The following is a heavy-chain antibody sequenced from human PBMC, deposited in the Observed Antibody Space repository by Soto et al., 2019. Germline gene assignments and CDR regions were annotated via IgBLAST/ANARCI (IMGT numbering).Heavy chain of an antibody. CDR3: ATVFSPERGNYFDY. V-gene: IGHV3-23*01. CDR1: GFTFSNYA. CDR2: ISNSFSDGNT. Sequence: EVQLLESGGGLVQPGGSLRLSCAASGFTFSNYAMNWVRQAPGKGLEWVSAISNSFSDGNTHYADSVKGRFTISRDNDKNTVFLEMNSLRAEDPAVYYCATVFSPERGNYFDYWGQGTLVTVSS. J-gene: IGHJ4*02. D-gene: IGHD1-1*01.